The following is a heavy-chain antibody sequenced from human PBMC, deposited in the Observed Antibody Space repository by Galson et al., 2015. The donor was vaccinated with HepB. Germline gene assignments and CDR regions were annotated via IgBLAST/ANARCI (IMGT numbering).Heavy chain of an antibody. D-gene: IGHD2-2*02. CDR1: GFSFSSCA. CDR3: AKGDVWGPAAINYGLHV. J-gene: IGHJ6*02. Sequence: SLRLSCAASGFSFSSCAMTWVRQAPGKGLEWVSSISGNGGDTKYGDSVKGRFTIFRDKAKSTLYLQMNSLRAEDTAVYYCAKGDVWGPAAINYGLHVWGQGTTVTVSS. CDR2: ISGNGGDT. V-gene: IGHV3-23*01.